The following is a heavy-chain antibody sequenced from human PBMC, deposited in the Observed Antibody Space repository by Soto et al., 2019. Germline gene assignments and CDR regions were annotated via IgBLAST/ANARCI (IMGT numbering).Heavy chain of an antibody. CDR1: GYTFTSYG. D-gene: IGHD2-21*01. V-gene: IGHV1-18*01. J-gene: IGHJ6*02. CDR2: ISAYNGNT. CDR3: ARVMIVDGGYYYYGMDV. Sequence: ASVKVSCKASGYTFTSYGISWVRQAPGQGLEWMGWISAYNGNTNYAQKLQGRVTMTTDTSTSTAYMELRSLRSDDTAVYYCARVMIVDGGYYYYGMDVWCQGITVSVS.